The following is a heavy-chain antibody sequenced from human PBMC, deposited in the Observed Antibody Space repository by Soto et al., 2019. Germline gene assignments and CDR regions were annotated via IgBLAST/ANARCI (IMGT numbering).Heavy chain of an antibody. Sequence: QVQLVESGGGVVQPGRSLRLSWAASGFTFSSYGMHWVRQAPGKGLEWVAVISYDGSNKYYADSAKGRFTISRDNSKNTLYLQMNSLRAEDTAVYYCAKGSASSGWPPSSIISYYRYCMDVWGQGTTVTVSS. J-gene: IGHJ6*02. V-gene: IGHV3-30*18. CDR2: ISYDGSNK. CDR3: AKGSASSGWPPSSIISYYRYCMDV. CDR1: GFTFSSYG. D-gene: IGHD6-19*01.